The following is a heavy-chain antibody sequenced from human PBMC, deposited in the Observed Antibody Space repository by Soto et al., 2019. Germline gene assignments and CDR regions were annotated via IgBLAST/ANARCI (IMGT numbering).Heavy chain of an antibody. Sequence: QVQLQESGPGLVKPSGTLSLTCAVSGGSISTSNWWSWVRQPPGKGLEWIGEVYHSGSTTYNPSFKSPVAMSVAKSKTPFSLKLNSLTAADTALYSCARTSTSATRFDSWGQRSLVTLSS. J-gene: IGHJ4*02. CDR3: ARTSTSATRFDS. CDR2: VYHSGST. CDR1: GGSISTSNW. D-gene: IGHD1-1*01. V-gene: IGHV4-4*02.